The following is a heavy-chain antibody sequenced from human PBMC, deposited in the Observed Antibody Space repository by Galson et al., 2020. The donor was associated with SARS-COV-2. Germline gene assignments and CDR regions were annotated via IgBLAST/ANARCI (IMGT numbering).Heavy chain of an antibody. CDR3: ARDNTVTTTLEYYYYYYGMDV. CDR2: INAGNGNT. D-gene: IGHD4-17*01. CDR1: GYTFTSYA. J-gene: IGHJ6*02. V-gene: IGHV1-3*01. Sequence: ASVKVSCKASGYTFTSYAMHWVRQAPGQRLEWMGWINAGNGNTKYSQKFQGRVTITRDTSASTAYMELSSLRSEDTAVYYCARDNTVTTTLEYYYYYYGMDVWGQGTTVTVSS.